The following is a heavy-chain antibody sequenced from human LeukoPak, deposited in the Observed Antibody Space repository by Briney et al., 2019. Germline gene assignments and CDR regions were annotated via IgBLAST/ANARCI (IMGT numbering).Heavy chain of an antibody. D-gene: IGHD6-19*01. V-gene: IGHV3-30*02. CDR2: IRYDGSNK. Sequence: GGSLRLSCAASGFTFSSYGMHWVRQAPGKGLEWVAFIRYDGSNKYYADSVKGRFTISRDNSKNTLYLQMNSLRAEDTAVYYCAKDLRDSSGWTFDYWGQGTLGTVSS. CDR3: AKDLRDSSGWTFDY. J-gene: IGHJ4*02. CDR1: GFTFSSYG.